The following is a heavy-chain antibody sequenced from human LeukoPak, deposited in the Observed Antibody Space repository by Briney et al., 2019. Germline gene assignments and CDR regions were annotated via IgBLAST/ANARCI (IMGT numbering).Heavy chain of an antibody. V-gene: IGHV1-2*02. Sequence: ASVKVSCKTSGYPFSDYYIHWIRQASGQGLESMGWINPKNGDTKYAQRSQGRLTITMDTSNDTVYMELRSLRYDDTAVYYCARLSALWGQGTPVTVSS. CDR3: ARLSAL. J-gene: IGHJ4*02. CDR1: GYPFSDYY. CDR2: INPKNGDT.